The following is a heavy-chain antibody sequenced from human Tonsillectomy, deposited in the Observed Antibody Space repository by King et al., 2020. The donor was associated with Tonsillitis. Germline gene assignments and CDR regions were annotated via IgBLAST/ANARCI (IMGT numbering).Heavy chain of an antibody. CDR3: ARRRRNWNPLEP. Sequence: VQLVESGGGVVQPGRSLRLSCAASGFTFSSYAMHWVRQAPGKGLEWVAVISYDGSNKYYVDSVKGRFTISRDNSKNTLYLQMNSLRAEDTAVYYCARRRRNWNPLEPWGQGTLVTVSS. CDR2: ISYDGSNK. J-gene: IGHJ5*02. V-gene: IGHV3-30*01. CDR1: GFTFSSYA. D-gene: IGHD1-1*01.